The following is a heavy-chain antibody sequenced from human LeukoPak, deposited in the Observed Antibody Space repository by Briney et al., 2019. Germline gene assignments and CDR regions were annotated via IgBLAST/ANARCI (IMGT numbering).Heavy chain of an antibody. CDR1: GFSFSHYG. CDR2: ISGSGGST. CDR3: AKITAWTDY. Sequence: PGGTLRLSCAASGFSFSHYGMTWVRQAPGKGLEWVSAISGSGGSTYYAGSVKGRFTISRDNSKNTLYLQMDSLRAEDTAVYYCAKITAWTDYWGQGTLVIVSS. V-gene: IGHV3-23*01. J-gene: IGHJ4*02. D-gene: IGHD3-10*01.